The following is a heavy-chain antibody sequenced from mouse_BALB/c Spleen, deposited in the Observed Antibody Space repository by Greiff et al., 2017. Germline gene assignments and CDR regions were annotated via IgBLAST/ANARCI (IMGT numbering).Heavy chain of an antibody. Sequence: VQLQQSGPGLVKPGASVKISCKASGYSFTGYYMHWVKQSPGKSLEWIGRVSPNNGGTSYTQKFKGNAIVTVDKSSSTDYMELRSLTSEDSAVYYCASRYDVYYALDYWGQGTSVTVSS. CDR1: GYSFTGYY. V-gene: IGHV1-26*01. D-gene: IGHD2-14*01. J-gene: IGHJ4*01. CDR3: ASRYDVYYALDY. CDR2: VSPNNGGT.